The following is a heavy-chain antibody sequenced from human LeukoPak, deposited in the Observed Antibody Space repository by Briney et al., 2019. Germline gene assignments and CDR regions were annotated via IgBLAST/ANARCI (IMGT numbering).Heavy chain of an antibody. D-gene: IGHD2-2*01. CDR3: ARGAKYCSSTSCQPWFDP. CDR1: GFTFSSYT. J-gene: IGHJ5*02. V-gene: IGHV3-21*01. CDR2: ISSSSSYK. Sequence: TGGSLRLSCAASGFTFSSYTMNWVRQAPGMGLEWVSSISSSSSYKYYADSVKGRFTISRDNAKNSLYLQMNSLRAEDTAVYYCARGAKYCSSTSCQPWFDPWGQGTLVTVSS.